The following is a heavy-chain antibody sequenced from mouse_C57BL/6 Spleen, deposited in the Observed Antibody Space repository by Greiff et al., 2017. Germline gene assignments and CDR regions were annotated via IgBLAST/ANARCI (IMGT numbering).Heavy chain of an antibody. CDR3: ARSGSSGYVPAY. CDR2: INPSNGGT. Sequence: QVQLQQPGTELVKPGASVKLSCKASGYTFTSYWMHWVKQRPGQGLEWIGNINPSNGGTNYNEKFKSKATLTVDKSSSTAYMQLSSLTSEDSAVYFCARSGSSGYVPAYWGQGTLVTVSA. J-gene: IGHJ3*01. V-gene: IGHV1-53*01. D-gene: IGHD3-2*02. CDR1: GYTFTSYW.